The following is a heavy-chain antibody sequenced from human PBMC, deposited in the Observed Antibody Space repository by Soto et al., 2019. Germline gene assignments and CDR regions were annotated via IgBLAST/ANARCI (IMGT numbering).Heavy chain of an antibody. CDR3: WIREEILNTYFDY. D-gene: IGHD3-10*01. Sequence: PSETLSLTCAVYGGSFSGYYWSWIRQPPGKGLEWIGEINHSGGTNYNPSLKSRVTISVDTSKNQFSLKLSSVTAADTAVYYCWIREEILNTYFDYWGQGTLVTVS. CDR1: GGSFSGYY. CDR2: INHSGGT. V-gene: IGHV4-34*01. J-gene: IGHJ4*02.